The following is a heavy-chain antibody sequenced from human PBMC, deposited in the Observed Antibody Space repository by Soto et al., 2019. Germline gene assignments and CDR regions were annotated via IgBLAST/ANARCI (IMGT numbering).Heavy chain of an antibody. D-gene: IGHD6-19*01. CDR1: GFTFSIYG. Sequence: GGSLRLSCAGSGFTFSIYGINWVRQAPGKGLEWLSSIGPKTYYADSVKGRFTISRDDSKNTVYLQMNSLRVEDTAVYYCARDAVAGNGVWDWFDPWGQGTLVTVSS. J-gene: IGHJ5*02. V-gene: IGHV3-23*01. CDR3: ARDAVAGNGVWDWFDP. CDR2: IGPKT.